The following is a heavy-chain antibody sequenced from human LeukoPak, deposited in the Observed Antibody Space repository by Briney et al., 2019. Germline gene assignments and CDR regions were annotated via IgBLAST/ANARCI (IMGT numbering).Heavy chain of an antibody. D-gene: IGHD6-19*01. V-gene: IGHV4-39*01. CDR1: GGSISSSSYY. CDR2: IYYSGST. Sequence: PSETLSLTCTVSGGSISSSSYYWGWIRQPPGKGLEWIGSIYYSGSTYYNPSLKSRVTISVDTSKNQFSLKLSSVTTADTAVYYCARVGQWLANPPFYYFDYWGQGTLVTVSS. CDR3: ARVGQWLANPPFYYFDY. J-gene: IGHJ4*02.